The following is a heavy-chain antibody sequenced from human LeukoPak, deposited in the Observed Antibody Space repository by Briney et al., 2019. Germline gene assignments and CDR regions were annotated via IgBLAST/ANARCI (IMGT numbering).Heavy chain of an antibody. D-gene: IGHD4-17*01. CDR3: AREGDYGGFDY. CDR1: GFTFSSYS. V-gene: IGHV3-21*04. J-gene: IGHJ4*02. Sequence: GGSLRLSCAASGFTFSSYSMNWVRQAPGKGLEWVSSISTSSIYIYYADSVKGRFTISRDNSKNTLYLQMNSLTAEDTAGYYCAREGDYGGFDYWGQGTLVTVSS. CDR2: ISTSSIYI.